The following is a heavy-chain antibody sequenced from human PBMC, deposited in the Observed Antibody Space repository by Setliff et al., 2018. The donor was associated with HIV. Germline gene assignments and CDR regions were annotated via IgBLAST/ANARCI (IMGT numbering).Heavy chain of an antibody. Sequence: SETLSLTCAVYGGSFSGYYWSWIRQPPGKGLEWIGEINHSGSTNYNPSLKSRVTISVDTSKNQFSLNLSSVTAADTAVYYCARDGCTSTSCYFIRAFDTWGQGTMVTVSS. CDR3: ARDGCTSTSCYFIRAFDT. CDR2: INHSGST. D-gene: IGHD2-2*01. V-gene: IGHV4-34*01. CDR1: GGSFSGYY. J-gene: IGHJ3*02.